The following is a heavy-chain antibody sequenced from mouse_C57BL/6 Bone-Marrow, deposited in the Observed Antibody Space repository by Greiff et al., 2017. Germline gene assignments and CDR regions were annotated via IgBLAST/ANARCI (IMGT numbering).Heavy chain of an antibody. V-gene: IGHV1-52*01. J-gene: IGHJ3*01. CDR1: GYTFTSYW. Sequence: QVQLQQPGAELVRPGSSVKLSCKASGYTFTSYWLHWVKQRPIQGLEWIGNIDPSDSETHYNQKFKDKATLTVEKSSSTAYMQLSSLTSEDSAVDYCAREDSSGYSFAYWGQGTLVTVSA. CDR3: AREDSSGYSFAY. CDR2: IDPSDSET. D-gene: IGHD3-2*02.